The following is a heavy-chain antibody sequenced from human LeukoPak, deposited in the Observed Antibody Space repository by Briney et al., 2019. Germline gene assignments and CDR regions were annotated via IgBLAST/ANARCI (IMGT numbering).Heavy chain of an antibody. J-gene: IGHJ5*02. D-gene: IGHD6-13*01. V-gene: IGHV1-69*01. Sequence: SVKVSCKASGGTFSSYAISWVRQAPGQGLEWMGGIIPIFGTANYAQKFQGRVTITADESTSTACMELSSLRSEDTAVYYCARVPSRSSWYLHHRDLMSWFDPWGQGTLVTVSS. CDR3: ARVPSRSSWYLHHRDLMSWFDP. CDR2: IIPIFGTA. CDR1: GGTFSSYA.